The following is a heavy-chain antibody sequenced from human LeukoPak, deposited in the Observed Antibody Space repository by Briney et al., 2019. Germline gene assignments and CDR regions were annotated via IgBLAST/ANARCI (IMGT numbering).Heavy chain of an antibody. V-gene: IGHV4-61*02. D-gene: IGHD3-22*01. Sequence: PSETLSLTCSVSGDSVSSDNCYWSWIRQPAGTGLEWIGRISTSGITNYNPSLKSRVTISVDTSRNRFSLRLSSVTAADTAVYYCARLAGYYDTNGGNYYFDSWGLGTLVTVSS. CDR1: GDSVSSDNCY. CDR3: ARLAGYYDTNGGNYYFDS. CDR2: ISTSGIT. J-gene: IGHJ4*02.